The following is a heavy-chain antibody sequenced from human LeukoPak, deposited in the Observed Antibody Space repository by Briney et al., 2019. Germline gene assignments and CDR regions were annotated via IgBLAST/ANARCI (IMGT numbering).Heavy chain of an antibody. D-gene: IGHD3-22*01. CDR2: IKSKGDGETR. V-gene: IGHV3-15*01. CDR3: AAVGEWLSNAFNL. J-gene: IGHJ3*01. Sequence: GGSLRLSCAATGFSISIAWMSWVRQAPGKGLEWVGRIKSKGDGETRDYAAPVKDRFIISRDDSKNMLYLQMNSLKTEDTAIYYCAAVGEWLSNAFNLWGQGTMVTVSA. CDR1: GFSISIAW.